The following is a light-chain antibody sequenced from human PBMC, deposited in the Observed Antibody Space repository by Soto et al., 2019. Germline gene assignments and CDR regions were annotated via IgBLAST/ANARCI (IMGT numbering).Light chain of an antibody. CDR3: QQYNNWLGT. J-gene: IGKJ1*01. CDR1: QIVGGDT. CDR2: AAS. V-gene: IGKV3-15*01. Sequence: EIVLTQSPGTLSLSPGERATLSCRASQIVGGDTLAWYQQKPGQTPRLLIYAASTRATGIPARFSGSGSGTEFTLTISSVQSEDFAVYYCQQYNNWLGTFGQGTKVDI.